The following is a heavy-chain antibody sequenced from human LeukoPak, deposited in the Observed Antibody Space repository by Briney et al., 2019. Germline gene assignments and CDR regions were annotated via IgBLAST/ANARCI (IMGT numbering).Heavy chain of an antibody. CDR1: GYTFKSYS. J-gene: IGHJ4*02. CDR2: ISPYSGDT. D-gene: IGHD4-17*01. V-gene: IGHV1-18*01. CDR3: AREPSSPPNYGDDY. Sequence: ASVKVSCKASGYTFKSYSIVWVRQAPGQRLEWVGWISPYSGDTNYAQKFQGRVTMTTDTSTGTVYLELRSLRSDDTAFYYCAREPSSPPNYGDDYWGQGTLVTVSS.